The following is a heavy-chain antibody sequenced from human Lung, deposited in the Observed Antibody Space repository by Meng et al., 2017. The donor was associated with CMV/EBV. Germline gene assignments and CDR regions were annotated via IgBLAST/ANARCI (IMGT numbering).Heavy chain of an antibody. V-gene: IGHV1-2*02. J-gene: IGHJ6*02. CDR3: ARVFGVVVPLEGCMDV. Sequence: ASVXVSXKASGYTFTGYYRHWVRQAPGQGLAWMGWINPNSGGTNYAQMFQGRVTMTRDTSISTAYMELSRLGSDDTAVYYCARVFGVVVPLEGCMDVWGQGTTVTVPS. CDR2: INPNSGGT. D-gene: IGHD2-2*01. CDR1: GYTFTGYY.